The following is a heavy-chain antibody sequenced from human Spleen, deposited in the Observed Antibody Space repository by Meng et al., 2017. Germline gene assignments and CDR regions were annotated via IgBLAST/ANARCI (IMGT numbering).Heavy chain of an antibody. V-gene: IGHV4-34*11. D-gene: IGHD1-26*01. CDR1: GGSFSGYY. CDR2: IYYNGKT. J-gene: IGHJ4*02. CDR3: ARDNVGRGFDS. Sequence: RLQQWGAGLLKPSETLSLTCAVYGGSFSGYYWSWIRQPPGKGLEWIGYIYYNGKTKYNPSLKSRVTISEDTSKNRFSLRLASMTAADTAVYYCARDNVGRGFDSWGQGTLVTVSS.